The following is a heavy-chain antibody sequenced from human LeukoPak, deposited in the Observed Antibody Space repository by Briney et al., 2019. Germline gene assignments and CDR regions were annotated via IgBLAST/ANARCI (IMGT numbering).Heavy chain of an antibody. V-gene: IGHV4-39*07. J-gene: IGHJ4*02. CDR3: ARLFGVTTCDY. CDR1: GGSISSSSYY. D-gene: IGHD4-11*01. Sequence: KPSETLSLTCTVSGGSISSSSYYWGWIRQPPGKGLEWIGTIYHSGTTYYNPSLKSRVTISVDTSKNQFSLKLISVTAADTAVYYCARLFGVTTCDYWGQGTLVTVSS. CDR2: IYHSGTT.